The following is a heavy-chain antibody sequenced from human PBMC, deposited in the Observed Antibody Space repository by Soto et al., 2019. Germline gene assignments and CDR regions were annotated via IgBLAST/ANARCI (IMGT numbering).Heavy chain of an antibody. CDR1: GGSVSSGSYY. D-gene: IGHD3-16*01. CDR2: IYYSGST. V-gene: IGHV4-61*01. CDR3: ARDRPGLFGCMDV. J-gene: IGHJ6*02. Sequence: KPSETLSLTCTVPGGSVSSGSYYWSWIRQPPGKGLEWIGYIYYSGSTNYNPSLKSRVTISVDTSKNQFSLKLSSVTAADTAVYYCARDRPGLFGCMDVWGQGTTVTVSS.